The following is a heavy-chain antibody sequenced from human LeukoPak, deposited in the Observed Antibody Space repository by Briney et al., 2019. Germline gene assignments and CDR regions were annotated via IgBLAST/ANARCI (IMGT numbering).Heavy chain of an antibody. Sequence: SETLSLTCTVSGGSISSYYWSWIRQPPGKGLEWIGYIYYSGSTNYNPSLKSRVTISVDTSKNQFSLKLSSVTAADTAVYYCARDRGYGFWSGYFAVTTDAFDIWGQGTMVTVSS. D-gene: IGHD3-3*01. CDR2: IYYSGST. V-gene: IGHV4-59*01. CDR1: GGSISSYY. CDR3: ARDRGYGFWSGYFAVTTDAFDI. J-gene: IGHJ3*02.